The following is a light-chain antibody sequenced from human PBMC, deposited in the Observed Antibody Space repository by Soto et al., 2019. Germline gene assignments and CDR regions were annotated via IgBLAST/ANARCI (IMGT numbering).Light chain of an antibody. Sequence: DLQMTQSPSSLSASVGDRVTITCRASQSISTYLTWYQQKVGKAPKLLTYAASMLQRGVPSRFSGGGSGTDFTRTISSLQPEYFATYYCQQSYSTPRTFGQGTKLEIK. CDR3: QQSYSTPRT. CDR1: QSISTY. J-gene: IGKJ2*02. CDR2: AAS. V-gene: IGKV1-39*01.